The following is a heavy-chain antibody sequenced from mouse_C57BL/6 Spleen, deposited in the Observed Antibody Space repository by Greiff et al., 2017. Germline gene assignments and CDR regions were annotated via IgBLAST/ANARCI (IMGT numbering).Heavy chain of an antibody. CDR3: ASKEVYAMDY. CDR2: INPSTGGT. V-gene: IGHV1-42*01. CDR1: GYSFTGYY. Sequence: EVQLQQSGPELVKPGASVTISCKASGYSFTGYYMNWVKQSPEKSLEWIGEINPSTGGTTYNQKFKAKATLTVDKSSSTAYMQLKSLTSEDSAVYYCASKEVYAMDYWGQGTSVTVSS. J-gene: IGHJ4*01. D-gene: IGHD1-3*01.